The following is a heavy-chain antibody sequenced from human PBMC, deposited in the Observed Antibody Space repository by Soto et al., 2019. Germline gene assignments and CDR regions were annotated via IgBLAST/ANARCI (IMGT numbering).Heavy chain of an antibody. V-gene: IGHV1-18*01. Sequence: GASVKVSCKASGYTFPSYGISWVRQAPGQGLVWMGWISAHIGKAKYAQKFQGRVTITADESTSTAYMELRSLRSEDTAVYYCAREALNYYDSSGSLYNWFDPWGQGTLVTVSS. CDR1: GYTFPSYG. J-gene: IGHJ5*02. CDR2: ISAHIGKA. D-gene: IGHD3-22*01. CDR3: AREALNYYDSSGSLYNWFDP.